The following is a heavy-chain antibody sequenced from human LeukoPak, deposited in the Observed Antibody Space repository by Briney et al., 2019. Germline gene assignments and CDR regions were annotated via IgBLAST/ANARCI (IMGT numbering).Heavy chain of an antibody. CDR2: IYSGGST. CDR3: AKVGSGWYGIDY. D-gene: IGHD6-19*01. Sequence: GGSLRLSCAASGFIVSSNYMSWVRQAPGKRLEWVSVIYSGGSTYYADSVKGRFTISRGNSKNTLYLQMNGLRAEDTAVYYCAKVGSGWYGIDYWGQGTLVTVSS. J-gene: IGHJ4*02. CDR1: GFIVSSNY. V-gene: IGHV3-53*05.